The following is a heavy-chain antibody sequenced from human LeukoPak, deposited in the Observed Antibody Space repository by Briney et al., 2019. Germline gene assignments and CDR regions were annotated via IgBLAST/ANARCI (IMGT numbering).Heavy chain of an antibody. CDR3: ARVGLSAFDI. J-gene: IGHJ3*02. D-gene: IGHD3-16*01. CDR1: GGSLSGYY. V-gene: IGHV4-34*01. Sequence: SETLSLTCAVYGGSLSGYYWNWIRQPPGKGLEWIGQINHLGSTNYNPSLKSRITSLEDTPKNQFSLKQTSVDAADTAVYYCARVGLSAFDIWGQGTMVTVSS. CDR2: INHLGST.